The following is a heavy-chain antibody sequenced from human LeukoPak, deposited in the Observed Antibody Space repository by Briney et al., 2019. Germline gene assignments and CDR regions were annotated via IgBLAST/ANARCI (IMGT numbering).Heavy chain of an antibody. J-gene: IGHJ3*02. CDR3: AKDIGRFPHALDI. CDR2: ISWNSGSI. Sequence: GGSLRLSCAASGFTFDDYAMHWVRQAPGKGLEWVSGISWNSGSIGYADSVRGRFTISRDNAKNSLYLQMNSLRAEDTALYYCAKDIGRFPHALDIWGQGTMVTVSS. V-gene: IGHV3-9*01. CDR1: GFTFDDYA. D-gene: IGHD2-21*01.